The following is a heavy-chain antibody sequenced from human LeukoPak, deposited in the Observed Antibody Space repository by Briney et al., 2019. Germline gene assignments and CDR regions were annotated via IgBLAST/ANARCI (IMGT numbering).Heavy chain of an antibody. V-gene: IGHV3-7*01. Sequence: GGSLRLSCEVSGFTLGSFWMNWVRQAPGEGLEWVANINQDGSEKYYVDSVKGRFTISRDNAKNLLYLQMSSLRAEDTAVYYCAGISGWVAVNWGQGTLVTVSS. CDR3: AGISGWVAVN. CDR2: INQDGSEK. CDR1: GFTLGSFW. J-gene: IGHJ4*02. D-gene: IGHD6-19*01.